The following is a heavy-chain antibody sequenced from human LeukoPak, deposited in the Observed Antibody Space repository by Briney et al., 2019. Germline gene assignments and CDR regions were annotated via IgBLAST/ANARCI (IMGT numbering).Heavy chain of an antibody. V-gene: IGHV3-66*01. CDR3: TRNGGGLDI. D-gene: IGHD2-8*01. CDR1: GFAISGYD. Sequence: GGSLRLSCAASGFAISGYDITWVRQAPRKGLEWVSVFYTDGGTSYADSVRGRFTVSRDNSKNTVFFQMNSLRVEDTAVYFCTRNGGGLDIWGQGTLVTVSS. CDR2: FYTDGGT. J-gene: IGHJ4*02.